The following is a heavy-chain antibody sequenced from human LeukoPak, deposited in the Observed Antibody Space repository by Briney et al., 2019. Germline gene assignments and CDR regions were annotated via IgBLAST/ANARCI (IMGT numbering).Heavy chain of an antibody. V-gene: IGHV3-7*01. J-gene: IGHJ5*02. D-gene: IGHD3-3*01. CDR1: GFTFSSYC. Sequence: PGGSLRLSCAASGFTFSSYCMSWVRQAPGKGLEWVANIKQDGSEKYYVDSVKGRFTISRDNAKNSLYLQMNSLRAEDTAVYYCARASSITIFGVVIGNWFDPWGQGIRVTVSS. CDR2: IKQDGSEK. CDR3: ARASSITIFGVVIGNWFDP.